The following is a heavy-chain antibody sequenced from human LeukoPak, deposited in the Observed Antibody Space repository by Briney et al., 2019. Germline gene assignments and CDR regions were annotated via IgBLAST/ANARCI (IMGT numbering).Heavy chain of an antibody. CDR3: ARKQTGTMYDV. D-gene: IGHD1-7*01. V-gene: IGHV4-39*06. CDR1: GGSISSSSYY. Sequence: SETLSLTCIVPGGSISSSSYYWAWIRQSPGKGLEWIGTFSSGGSAYYNPSRTSLVSISKDTPHSHFPMRLYSVTAADTAIYYSARKQTGTMYDVWGQGTQVTVSS. J-gene: IGHJ4*02. CDR2: FSSGGSA.